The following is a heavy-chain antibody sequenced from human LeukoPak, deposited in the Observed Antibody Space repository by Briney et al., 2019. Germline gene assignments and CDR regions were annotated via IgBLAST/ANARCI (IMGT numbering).Heavy chain of an antibody. CDR3: ARHWGVYRKQGYMDV. CDR2: INHSGST. Sequence: PSETLSLTCAVYGGSFSGYYWSWIRQPPGKGLEWIGEINHSGSTNYNPSLKSRVTISVDTSKNQFSLKLSSVTAADTAVYYCARHWGVYRKQGYMDVWGKGTTVTVSS. D-gene: IGHD3-16*01. CDR1: GGSFSGYY. V-gene: IGHV4-34*01. J-gene: IGHJ6*03.